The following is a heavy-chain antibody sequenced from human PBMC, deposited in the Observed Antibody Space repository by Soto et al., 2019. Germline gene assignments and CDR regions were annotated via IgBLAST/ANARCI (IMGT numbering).Heavy chain of an antibody. J-gene: IGHJ6*02. D-gene: IGHD2-21*01. V-gene: IGHV3-33*01. Sequence: GGSLRLSCAASGFTFSSYGMHWVRQAPGKGLEWVAVIWYDGSNKYYADSVKGRFTISRDNSKNTLYLQMGSLRAEDMAVYYYARRIPFGYGMDVWGQGTTVTVSS. CDR2: IWYDGSNK. CDR1: GFTFSSYG. CDR3: ARRIPFGYGMDV.